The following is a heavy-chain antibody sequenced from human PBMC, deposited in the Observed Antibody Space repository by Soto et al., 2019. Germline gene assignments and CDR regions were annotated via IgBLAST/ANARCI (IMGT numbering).Heavy chain of an antibody. CDR3: ARVERGTATAVVDAFDI. CDR1: GGFVSSGSYY. V-gene: IGHV4-34*01. J-gene: IGHJ3*02. CDR2: MSHSGGT. D-gene: IGHD2-21*02. Sequence: QVQLQQWGAGLLKPSETLSLTCAVYGGFVSSGSYYWSWIRQPPGKGLEWIGEMSHSGGTHFNPSLKSRVPRSVHRSKSQFSLKRSSVTAADTAVYYCARVERGTATAVVDAFDIWGQGTMVTVSS.